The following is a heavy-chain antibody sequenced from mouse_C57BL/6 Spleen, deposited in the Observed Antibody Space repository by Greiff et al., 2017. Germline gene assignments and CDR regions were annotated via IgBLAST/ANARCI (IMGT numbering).Heavy chain of an antibody. V-gene: IGHV1-55*01. CDR1: GYTFTSYW. J-gene: IGHJ2*01. CDR3: ARQDYGTFDY. Sequence: QVQLKQSGAELVKPGASVKMSCKASGYTFTSYWITWVKQRPGQGLEWIGDIYPGSGSTNYNEKFKSKATLTVDTSSSTAYMPLSSLTSEDSAVYSGARQDYGTFDYWGQGTTLTVSS. D-gene: IGHD1-1*01. CDR2: IYPGSGST.